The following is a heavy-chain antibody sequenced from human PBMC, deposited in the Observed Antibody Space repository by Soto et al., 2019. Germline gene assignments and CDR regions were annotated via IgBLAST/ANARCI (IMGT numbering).Heavy chain of an antibody. Sequence: SETLSLTSTVSGFNIISGGYSWSWIRQPPGKGLEWIGYIYHSGSTYYNPSLKSRVTISVDRSKNQFSLKLSSVTAADTAVYYCARVPTPWGQGTLVTVSS. CDR1: GFNIISGGYS. V-gene: IGHV4-30-2*01. CDR2: IYHSGST. CDR3: ARVPTP. D-gene: IGHD2-2*01. J-gene: IGHJ5*02.